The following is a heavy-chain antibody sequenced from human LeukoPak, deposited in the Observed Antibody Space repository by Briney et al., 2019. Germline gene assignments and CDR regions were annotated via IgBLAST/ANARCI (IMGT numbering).Heavy chain of an antibody. D-gene: IGHD6-19*01. CDR1: GYTFTSYG. CDR2: ISAYNGNT. J-gene: IGHJ4*02. CDR3: ARGGDSSGWYVFDY. V-gene: IGHV1-18*01. Sequence: ASVKVSCRASGYTFTSYGISWVRQAPGQGLEWMGWISAYNGNTNYAQKLQGRDTMTTDTSTSTAYMDLRSLRSDDTAVYYCARGGDSSGWYVFDYWGQGTLVTVSS.